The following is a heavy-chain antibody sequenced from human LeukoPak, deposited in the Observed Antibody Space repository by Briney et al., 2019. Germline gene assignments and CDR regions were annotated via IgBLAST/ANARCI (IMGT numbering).Heavy chain of an antibody. CDR1: GYTFTGYY. J-gene: IGHJ4*02. CDR2: INPKSGGT. CDR3: ARADFYGDHFDY. V-gene: IGHV1-2*02. Sequence: ASVKVSCKASGYTFTGYYMHWVRQAPGQGLEWMGWINPKSGGTNYAQKFQGRVTMTRDTSISTAYMELSRLRSDDTAVYYCARADFYGDHFDYWGQGTLVTVSS. D-gene: IGHD4-17*01.